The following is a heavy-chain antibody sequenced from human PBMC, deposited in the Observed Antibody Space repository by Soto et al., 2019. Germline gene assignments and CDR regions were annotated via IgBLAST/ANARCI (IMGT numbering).Heavy chain of an antibody. CDR2: IYHSGST. V-gene: IGHV4-30-2*01. Sequence: SETLSLTCAVSGGSISSGGYSWSWIRQPPGKGLEWIGYIYHSGSTYYNPSLKSRVTISVDRSKNQFSLKLSSVTAADTAVYYCARGGYSYGRYFDPWGQGTLVTVS. D-gene: IGHD5-18*01. CDR3: ARGGYSYGRYFDP. CDR1: GGSISSGGYS. J-gene: IGHJ5*02.